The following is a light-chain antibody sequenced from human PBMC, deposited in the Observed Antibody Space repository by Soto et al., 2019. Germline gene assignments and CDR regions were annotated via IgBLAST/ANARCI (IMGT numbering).Light chain of an antibody. CDR2: WAS. V-gene: IGKV4-1*01. CDR1: QSVFYSPNNKDY. Sequence: DIVMTQSPDSLSVSLGERATINCKSSQSVFYSPNNKDYLAWYQQKPGQPPKLLIYWASTRESGVPDRFSASGSGTDFTLTISSLQAGDVAVYYCQQDYNTPFTFGPGTKVDIK. J-gene: IGKJ3*01. CDR3: QQDYNTPFT.